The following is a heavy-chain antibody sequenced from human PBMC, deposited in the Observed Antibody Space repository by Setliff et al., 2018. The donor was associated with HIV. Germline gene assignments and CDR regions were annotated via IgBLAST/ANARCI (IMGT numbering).Heavy chain of an antibody. D-gene: IGHD6-19*01. CDR3: AGHPVTSGWLSLNWFDP. V-gene: IGHV4-39*07. CDR2: IYHDGTT. CDR1: SGSINTSSYY. Sequence: SDTLSLTCSVSSGSINTSSYYWAWVRQPPGNELEWIGSIYHDGTTHYRSSLTSRAAISIDTSKSQISLKVRSVTAADTAVYFCAGHPVTSGWLSLNWFDPWGQGILVTVSS. J-gene: IGHJ5*01.